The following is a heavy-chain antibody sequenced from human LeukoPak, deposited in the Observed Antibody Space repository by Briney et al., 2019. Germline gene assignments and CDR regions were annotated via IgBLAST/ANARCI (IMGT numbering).Heavy chain of an antibody. CDR3: ASQQQLVLLDWFDP. V-gene: IGHV4-38-2*02. J-gene: IGHJ5*02. CDR2: IYHSGSA. D-gene: IGHD6-13*01. Sequence: SETLSLTCTVSGYSISSGYYWGWIRQPPGKGLEWIGSIYHSGSAYYNPSLKSRVTMSVDTSKNQFSLKLRSVTAADTAVYYCASQQQLVLLDWFDPWGQGTLVTVSS. CDR1: GYSISSGYY.